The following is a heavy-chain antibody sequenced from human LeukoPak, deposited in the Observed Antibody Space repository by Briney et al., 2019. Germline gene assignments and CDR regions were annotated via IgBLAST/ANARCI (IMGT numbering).Heavy chain of an antibody. D-gene: IGHD6-13*01. J-gene: IGHJ5*02. CDR3: ARGRDSWYGWFDP. Sequence: ASVQVSCKASGYSFTGYYMHWVRQATGQGLEWMGWMNPNSGNTGYAQKFQGRVTMTRNTSISTAYMELSSLRSEDTAVYYCARGRDSWYGWFDPWGQGTLVTVSS. V-gene: IGHV1-8*02. CDR1: GYSFTGYY. CDR2: MNPNSGNT.